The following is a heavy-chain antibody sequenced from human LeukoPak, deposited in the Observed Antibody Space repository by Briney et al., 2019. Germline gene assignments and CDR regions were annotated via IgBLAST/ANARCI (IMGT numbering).Heavy chain of an antibody. CDR3: ARDSGASGGDY. D-gene: IGHD3-10*01. V-gene: IGHV4-39*07. CDR1: GGSISSSSYY. J-gene: IGHJ4*02. Sequence: PSETLSPTCTVSGGSISSSSYYWGWIRQPPGKGLEWIGSIYYSGSTYYNPSLKSRVTISVDTSKNQFSLKLSSVTAADTAVYYCARDSGASGGDYWGQGTLVTVSS. CDR2: IYYSGST.